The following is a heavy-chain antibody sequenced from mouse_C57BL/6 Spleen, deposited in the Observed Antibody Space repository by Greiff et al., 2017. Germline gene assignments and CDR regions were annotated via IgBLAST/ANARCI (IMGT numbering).Heavy chain of an antibody. CDR3: AREATTVVYFDY. CDR2: ISDGGSYT. D-gene: IGHD1-1*01. CDR1: GFTFSSYA. J-gene: IGHJ2*01. Sequence: EVKVVESGGGLVKPGGSLKLSCAASGFTFSSYAMSWVRQTPEKRLEWVATISDGGSYTYYPDNVKGRFTISRDNAKNNLYLQMSHLKSEDTAMXYCAREATTVVYFDYWGQGTTLTVSS. V-gene: IGHV5-4*01.